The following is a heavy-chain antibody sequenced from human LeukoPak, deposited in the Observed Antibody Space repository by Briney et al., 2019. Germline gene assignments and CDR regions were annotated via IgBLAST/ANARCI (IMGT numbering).Heavy chain of an antibody. Sequence: PGGSLRLSCAASGFTFSNAWMSWVRQAPRKGLEWVGRIKNKTDGGTTDYAAPVKGRFTISRDDSKNTLYLQMNSLKTEDTAVYYCTTGWALLEWLLSHWGQGTLVTVSS. CDR1: GFTFSNAW. J-gene: IGHJ4*02. V-gene: IGHV3-15*01. CDR3: TTGWALLEWLLSH. CDR2: IKNKTDGGTT. D-gene: IGHD3-3*01.